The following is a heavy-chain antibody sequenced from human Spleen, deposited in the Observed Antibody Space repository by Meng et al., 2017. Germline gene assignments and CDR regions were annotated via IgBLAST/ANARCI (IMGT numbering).Heavy chain of an antibody. CDR1: GFTPSGYR. J-gene: IGHJ3*01. D-gene: IGHD2/OR15-2a*01. CDR3: ARDPQYGPPFDP. V-gene: IGHV3-21*01. CDR2: ISGSSTYI. Sequence: GESLKISCAASGFTPSGYRMNRVSQAPRKGLEWVSSISGSSTYINYADSVKGRFTIFRDNAKKSLYLEMNSLRAEGTPLYYWARDPQYGPPFDPCGQGIIV.